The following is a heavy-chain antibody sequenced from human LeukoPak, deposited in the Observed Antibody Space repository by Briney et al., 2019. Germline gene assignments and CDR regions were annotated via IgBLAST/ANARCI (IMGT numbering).Heavy chain of an antibody. CDR1: GFTFSSYS. CDR2: IGKNGNLV. V-gene: IGHV3-48*01. J-gene: IGHJ4*02. Sequence: PGGSLRLSCAASGFTFSSYSMKWVRQAPGKGLEWISYIGKNGNLVDYADSVKGRFTISRDNSKNTLYLQMNSLRAEDTAVYYCAATYGSGYFDYWGQGTLVTVSS. CDR3: AATYGSGYFDY. D-gene: IGHD3-10*01.